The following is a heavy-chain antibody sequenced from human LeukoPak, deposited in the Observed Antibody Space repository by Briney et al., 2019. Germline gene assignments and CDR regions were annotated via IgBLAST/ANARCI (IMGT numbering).Heavy chain of an antibody. J-gene: IGHJ4*02. Sequence: PSETLSLTCAVSGGSIINSNWWSWVRPPPGKGLEWIGEIDHSGSTSYNPSLKSRVTMSVDRSQNQFSLRLSTVTAADTAVYYCARGSGNHLDYWGQGTLVTVSS. CDR2: IDHSGST. CDR3: ARGSGNHLDY. V-gene: IGHV4-4*02. CDR1: GGSIINSNW. D-gene: IGHD1-26*01.